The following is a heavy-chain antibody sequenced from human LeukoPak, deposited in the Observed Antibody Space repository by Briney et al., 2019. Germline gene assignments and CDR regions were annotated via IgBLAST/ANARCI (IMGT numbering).Heavy chain of an antibody. CDR1: GFTFSSYG. Sequence: PGGSLRLSCAASGFTFSSYGMHWVRQAPGMGLEWVAVISYDGSNKYYADSVKGRFTISRDNSKNTLYLQMNSLRAEDTAVYYCAKDSVSGSYVPYGMDVWGQGTTVTVSS. J-gene: IGHJ6*02. D-gene: IGHD1-26*01. CDR2: ISYDGSNK. V-gene: IGHV3-30*18. CDR3: AKDSVSGSYVPYGMDV.